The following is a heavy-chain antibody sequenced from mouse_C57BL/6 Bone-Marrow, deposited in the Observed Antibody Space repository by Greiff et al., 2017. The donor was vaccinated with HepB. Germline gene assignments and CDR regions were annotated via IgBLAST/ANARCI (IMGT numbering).Heavy chain of an antibody. J-gene: IGHJ2*01. V-gene: IGHV5-9-1*02. CDR3: TRVVGYFDY. CDR2: ISSGGDYI. Sequence: EVKLMESGEGLVKPGGSLKLSCAASGFTFSSYAMSWVRQTPEKRLEWVAYISSGGDYIYYADTVKGRFTISRDNARNTLYLQMSSLKSEDTAMYYCTRVVGYFDYWGQGTTLTVSS. CDR1: GFTFSSYA.